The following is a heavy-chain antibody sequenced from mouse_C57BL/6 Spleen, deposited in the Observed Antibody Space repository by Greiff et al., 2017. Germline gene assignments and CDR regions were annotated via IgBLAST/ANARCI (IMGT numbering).Heavy chain of an antibody. CDR2: ISDGGSYT. V-gene: IGHV5-4*01. Sequence: EVQVVESGGGLVKPGGSLKLSCAASGFTFSSYAMSWVRQTPEKRLEWVATISDGGSYTYYPDNVKGRFTISRDNAKNNLYLQMSHLKSEDTAMYYCARAPNSDYAMDYWGQGTSVTVSS. J-gene: IGHJ4*01. CDR1: GFTFSSYA. CDR3: ARAPNSDYAMDY.